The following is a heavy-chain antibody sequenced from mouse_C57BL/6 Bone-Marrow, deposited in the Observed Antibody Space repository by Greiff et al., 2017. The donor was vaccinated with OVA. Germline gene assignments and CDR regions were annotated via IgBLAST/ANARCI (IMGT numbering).Heavy chain of an antibody. V-gene: IGHV8-8*01. CDR1: GFSLSTFGMG. CDR3: ARIPYYSNYYAMDY. CDR2: IWWDDDK. J-gene: IGHJ4*01. Sequence: QVTLKESGPGILQPSQTLSLTCSFSGFSLSTFGMGVGWIRQPSGMGLEWLAHIWWDDDKSYNPALKSRLSILKANSKNPVLLKIANVDTADTATYYCARIPYYSNYYAMDYWGQGTSVTVSA. D-gene: IGHD2-5*01.